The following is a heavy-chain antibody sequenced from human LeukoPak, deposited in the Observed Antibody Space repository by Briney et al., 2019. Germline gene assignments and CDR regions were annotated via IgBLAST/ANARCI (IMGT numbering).Heavy chain of an antibody. V-gene: IGHV4-61*01. J-gene: IGHJ4*02. CDR3: AREGGTVVPAAYFDY. Sequence: PSETLSLTCTVSGASISNSRSFWGWIRQPPGKGLDWIGYIHYSGSTNYNPSLKSRVTISVDTSKNQFSLRLSSVTAADTAVYYCAREGGTVVPAAYFDYWGQGTLVTVSS. CDR1: GASISNSRSF. D-gene: IGHD2-2*01. CDR2: IHYSGST.